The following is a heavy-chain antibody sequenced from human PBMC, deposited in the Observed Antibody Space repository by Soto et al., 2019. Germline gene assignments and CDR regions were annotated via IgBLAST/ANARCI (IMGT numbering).Heavy chain of an antibody. CDR1: GYSFTSYW. CDR2: IYPGDSDT. D-gene: IGHD4-4*01. V-gene: IGHV5-51*01. CDR3: ARNFSGTYSNYDY. J-gene: IGHJ4*02. Sequence: GESLKISCKGSGYSFTSYWIAWVRQMPGKGLEWVGIIYPGDSDTRYSPSFQGQVTISADKSISTAYLQWSSLKASDTAMYYCARNFSGTYSNYDYWGQGTLVTVS.